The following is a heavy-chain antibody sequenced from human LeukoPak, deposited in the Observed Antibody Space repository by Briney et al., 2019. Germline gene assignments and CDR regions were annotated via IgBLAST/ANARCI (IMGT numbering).Heavy chain of an antibody. J-gene: IGHJ5*02. CDR2: IYYSGST. Sequence: NSAETLSPTCTLAARSITSSSYDCGRIRQPPGKGLEWIGSIYYSGSTYYNPSLKSRVTISVDTSKNQFSLKLSFVTAADTAVYYCARQEEYYNISTGYYPLGFDPWGQGTLVTVSS. CDR3: ARQEEYYNISTGYYPLGFDP. D-gene: IGHD3-9*01. V-gene: IGHV4-39*01. CDR1: ARSITSSSYD.